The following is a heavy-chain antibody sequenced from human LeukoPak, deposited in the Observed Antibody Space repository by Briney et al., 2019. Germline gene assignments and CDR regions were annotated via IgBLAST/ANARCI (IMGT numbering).Heavy chain of an antibody. J-gene: IGHJ4*02. CDR3: ARAYYDSSGFYYRYYFDY. Sequence: GRSLRLSCAASGFTFSSYGMHWVRQAPGKGLEWVSVIYSGGTTYYADSVRGRFSISRDNSKNTLYLQMNSLRAEDTAVYYCARAYYDSSGFYYRYYFDYWGQGTLVTVSS. CDR2: IYSGGTT. CDR1: GFTFSSYG. D-gene: IGHD3-22*01. V-gene: IGHV3-66*01.